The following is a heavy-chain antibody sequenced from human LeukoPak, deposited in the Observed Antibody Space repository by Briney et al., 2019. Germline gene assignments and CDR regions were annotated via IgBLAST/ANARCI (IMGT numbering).Heavy chain of an antibody. V-gene: IGHV3-21*01. CDR3: ARSGRTTVTTRNWFDP. D-gene: IGHD4-17*01. CDR1: GFTFSSYS. CDR2: ISSSSSYI. Sequence: GGSLRLSCAASGFTFSSYSMYWVRQAPGKGLEWVSSISSSSSYIYYADSVKGRFTISRDNAKNSLYLQMNSLRAEDTAVYYCARSGRTTVTTRNWFDPWGQGTLVTVSS. J-gene: IGHJ5*02.